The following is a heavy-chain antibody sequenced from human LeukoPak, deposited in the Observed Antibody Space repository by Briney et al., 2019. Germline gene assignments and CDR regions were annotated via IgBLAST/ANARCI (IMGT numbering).Heavy chain of an antibody. CDR1: GYTFTGYY. J-gene: IGHJ4*02. CDR3: AGDYGDHAGPFGY. D-gene: IGHD4-17*01. CDR2: INPNSGGT. V-gene: IGHV1-2*02. Sequence: GASVKVSCKASGYTFTGYYMHWVRQAPGQGLKWMGWINPNSGGTNYAQKFQGRVTMTRDTSISTAYMELSRLRSDDTAVYYCAGDYGDHAGPFGYWGQGTLVTVSS.